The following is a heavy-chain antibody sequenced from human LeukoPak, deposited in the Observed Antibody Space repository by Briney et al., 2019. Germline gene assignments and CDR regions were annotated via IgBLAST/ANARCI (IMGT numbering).Heavy chain of an antibody. D-gene: IGHD2-8*02. CDR3: ASISRYWDFDY. Sequence: SVKVSCKASGYTFTSYYMHWVRQAPGQGLEWMGIINPSGGSTSYAQKFQGRVTMTRDTSTSTVYMELSSLRSEDTDVYYCASISRYWDFDYWGQGTLVTVSS. V-gene: IGHV1-46*01. CDR2: INPSGGST. J-gene: IGHJ4*02. CDR1: GYTFTSYY.